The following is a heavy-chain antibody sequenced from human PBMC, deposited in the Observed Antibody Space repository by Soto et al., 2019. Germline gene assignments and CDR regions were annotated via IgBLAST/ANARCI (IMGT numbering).Heavy chain of an antibody. Sequence: QVQFVQSGAEVKKPGASVKVSCKTPGYTFTRYHIHWVRQAPGQRLEWMGWINVGNGNTRYSQKFQGRLTLTRDTPGNTAYLELNSLISEVTAVNYCAAPQDDDGCLGSWGQGTLGTVSS. V-gene: IGHV1-3*01. J-gene: IGHJ4*02. CDR3: AAPQDDDGCLGS. CDR2: INVGNGNT. CDR1: GYTFTRYH. D-gene: IGHD3-10*01.